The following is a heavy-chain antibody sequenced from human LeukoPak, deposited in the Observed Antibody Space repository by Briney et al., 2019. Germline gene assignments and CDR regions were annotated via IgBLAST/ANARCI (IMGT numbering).Heavy chain of an antibody. J-gene: IGHJ4*02. D-gene: IGHD3-9*01. CDR1: GFTFSSYA. V-gene: IGHV3-23*01. CDR3: AKDLGPYDVLTVGIDY. CDR2: ISGSGGST. Sequence: GGSLRPSCGASGFTFSSYAMSCARQAPGKGLEWVSDISGSGGSTYYTDSVKGRFTISRHNSKNTLYLQMNSLRAEDTAVYYCAKDLGPYDVLTVGIDYWGQGTLVTVSS.